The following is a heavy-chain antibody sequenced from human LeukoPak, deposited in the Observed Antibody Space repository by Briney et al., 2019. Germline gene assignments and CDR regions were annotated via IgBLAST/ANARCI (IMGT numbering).Heavy chain of an antibody. CDR3: AKDKGSSWKYNWFDP. J-gene: IGHJ5*02. Sequence: GGSLRLSCAASGFTFSSYSMNWVRQAPGKGLEWVSSISTDSSYIDYADSVKGRFTISRDNAKNSLYLQMNSLRAEDTALYYCAKDKGSSWKYNWFDPWGQGTLVTVSS. V-gene: IGHV3-21*04. CDR1: GFTFSSYS. D-gene: IGHD6-13*01. CDR2: ISTDSSYI.